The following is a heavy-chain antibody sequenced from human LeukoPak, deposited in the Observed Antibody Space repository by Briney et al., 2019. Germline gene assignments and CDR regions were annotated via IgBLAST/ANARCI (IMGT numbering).Heavy chain of an antibody. J-gene: IGHJ4*02. Sequence: ASVKVSCKASSYTFTRYGISWVRQAPGQGLEWMGWISGSNGNTNYAQKFQGRVSMTADTSTSTAYMELRSLRSDDTAVYYCARSGRGIYYYFDLWGQGTLVTVSS. CDR2: ISGSNGNT. V-gene: IGHV1-18*01. CDR1: SYTFTRYG. D-gene: IGHD1-26*01. CDR3: ARSGRGIYYYFDL.